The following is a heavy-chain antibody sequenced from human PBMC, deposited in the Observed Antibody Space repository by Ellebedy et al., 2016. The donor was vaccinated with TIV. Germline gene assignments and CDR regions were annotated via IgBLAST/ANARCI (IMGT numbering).Heavy chain of an antibody. CDR1: GFTFSNYA. Sequence: GESLKISCAASGFTFSNYAMHWVRQAPGKGLEWVAVISYDGNTKYYADSVQGRFTISRDDSKNTHYLQMNSLRAEDTAVYYCARLRGADFVGSWGQGTLVTVSS. D-gene: IGHD2-15*01. CDR2: ISYDGNTK. V-gene: IGHV3-30-3*01. J-gene: IGHJ4*02. CDR3: ARLRGADFVGS.